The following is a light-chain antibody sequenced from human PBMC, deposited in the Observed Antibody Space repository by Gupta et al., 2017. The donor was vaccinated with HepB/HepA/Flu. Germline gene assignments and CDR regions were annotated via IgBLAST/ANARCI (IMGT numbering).Light chain of an antibody. CDR2: RDD. Sequence: SVLSQAPASSGTPGQRVTISCSGSSSNIERNYVYWYQQDPGTAPKLLMYRDDQRPSGVPERFSGSKSGTSASLVISGLRSEDEADYYCAAWDDSLSGILFGGGTRLTVL. CDR1: SSNIERNY. CDR3: AAWDDSLSGIL. J-gene: IGLJ3*02. V-gene: IGLV1-47*01.